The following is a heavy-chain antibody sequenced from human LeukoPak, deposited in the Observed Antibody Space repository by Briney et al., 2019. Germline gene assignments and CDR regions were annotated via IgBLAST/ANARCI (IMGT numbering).Heavy chain of an antibody. CDR2: IGTAGDT. V-gene: IGHV3-13*01. CDR1: GFTFSSYD. CDR3: ARDNREQQLVPPTFDY. D-gene: IGHD6-13*01. Sequence: GGSLRLSCAASGFTFSSYDMHWVRQATGKGLEWVSAIGTAGDTYYPGSVKGRFTISRENAKKSLYLQMNSLRAGDTAVYYCARDNREQQLVPPTFDYWGQGTLVTVSS. J-gene: IGHJ4*02.